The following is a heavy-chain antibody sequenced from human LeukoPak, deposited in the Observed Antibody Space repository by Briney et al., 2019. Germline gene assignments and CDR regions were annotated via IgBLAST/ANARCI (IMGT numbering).Heavy chain of an antibody. J-gene: IGHJ4*02. V-gene: IGHV3-21*01. Sequence: GGSLRLSCAASGFTFSSYSMNWVRQAPGKGLEWVSSISSSSSYIYYADSVKGRFTISRDNAKNSLYLQMNSLRAEDTAVYYCAREWSGYDQGDYWGQGTLVTVSS. CDR2: ISSSSSYI. D-gene: IGHD5-12*01. CDR3: AREWSGYDQGDY. CDR1: GFTFSSYS.